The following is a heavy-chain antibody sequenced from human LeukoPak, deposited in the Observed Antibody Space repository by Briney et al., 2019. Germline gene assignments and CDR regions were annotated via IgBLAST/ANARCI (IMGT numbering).Heavy chain of an antibody. CDR3: ARGGYYYDSSAYVSLDF. CDR2: ISNSGSTM. J-gene: IGHJ4*02. CDR1: GCTFSSYE. D-gene: IGHD3-22*01. Sequence: GGSLRLSCAASGCTFSSYEINWVRQAPGKGLEWVSYISNSGSTMYYADSVKGRFTISRDNAKNSLYLQMNSLRAEDTAVYYCARGGYYYDSSAYVSLDFWGQGTLVTVSS. V-gene: IGHV3-48*03.